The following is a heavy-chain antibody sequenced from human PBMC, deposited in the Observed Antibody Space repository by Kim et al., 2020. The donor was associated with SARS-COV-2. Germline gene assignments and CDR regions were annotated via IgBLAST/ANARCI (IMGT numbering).Heavy chain of an antibody. J-gene: IGHJ1*01. CDR2: IGSFRLNYAT. CDR3: HVRPPDITIPRD. Sequence: GGSLRLSCAASGLNFSASAIHWFRQASGEGLEWVARIGSFRLNYATIYAASVEGRFTVSIHDSQNTAYLQMNSLKTEDTAVYYCHVRPPDITIPRDWGQG. V-gene: IGHV3-73*01. D-gene: IGHD3-3*01. CDR1: GLNFSASA.